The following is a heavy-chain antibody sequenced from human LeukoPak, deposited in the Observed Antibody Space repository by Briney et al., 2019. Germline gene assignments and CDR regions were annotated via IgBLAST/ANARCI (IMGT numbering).Heavy chain of an antibody. D-gene: IGHD4-23*01. CDR2: IYYSGST. Sequence: PSQTLSLTCTVSGSISSGDYYWSWIRQHPGKGLEWIGYIYYSGSTYYNPSLKSRVTISVDTSKNEFSLSLSSVTAADTAVYYCARVARWSRKGSAVDYWGQGTLVTVSS. CDR1: GSISSGDYY. J-gene: IGHJ4*02. V-gene: IGHV4-31*03. CDR3: ARVARWSRKGSAVDY.